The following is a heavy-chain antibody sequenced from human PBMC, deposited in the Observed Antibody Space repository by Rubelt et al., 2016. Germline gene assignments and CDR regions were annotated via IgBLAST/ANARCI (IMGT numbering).Heavy chain of an antibody. CDR1: GGSISSSSYY. D-gene: IGHD7-27*01. CDR3: ARTGDSTGFYYYYMDV. Sequence: QLQLQESGPGLVKPSETLSLTCTVSGGSISSSSYYWGWIRQPPGKGLEWIGCIYYSGITKYNPSLKSRVTISVDTSRKQCSLKLGSVTAADTAVYFCARTGDSTGFYYYYMDVWGKGTTVTVSS. V-gene: IGHV4-61*05. CDR2: IYYSGIT. J-gene: IGHJ6*03.